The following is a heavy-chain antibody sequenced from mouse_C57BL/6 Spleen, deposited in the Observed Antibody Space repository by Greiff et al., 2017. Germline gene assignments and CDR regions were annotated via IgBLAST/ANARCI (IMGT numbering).Heavy chain of an antibody. D-gene: IGHD2-4*01. CDR1: GYTFTSYW. Sequence: VQLQQPGAELVKPGASVKLSCKASGYTFTSYWMHWVKQRPGQGLEWIGMIHPNSGSTNYNEKFKSKATLTVDKSSSTAYMQLSSLTSEESAVYYCARGRLREGDYAMDYWGRGTSVSVSS. J-gene: IGHJ4*01. CDR3: ARGRLREGDYAMDY. CDR2: IHPNSGST. V-gene: IGHV1-64*01.